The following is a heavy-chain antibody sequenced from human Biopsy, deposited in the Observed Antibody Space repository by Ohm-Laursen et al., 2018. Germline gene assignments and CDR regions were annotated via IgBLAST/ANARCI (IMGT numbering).Heavy chain of an antibody. Sequence: SVKVSCKSSRVTFSSYAVSWVRQAPGQGLEWMGGIIPMFRTTNYAQKFQGRLSITADKSTTAAYLELSGLRSEDTAVYYCASHVTYNFNGGLDYWGHGTLVTVSS. CDR1: RVTFSSYA. D-gene: IGHD1-14*01. J-gene: IGHJ4*01. V-gene: IGHV1-69*06. CDR2: IIPMFRTT. CDR3: ASHVTYNFNGGLDY.